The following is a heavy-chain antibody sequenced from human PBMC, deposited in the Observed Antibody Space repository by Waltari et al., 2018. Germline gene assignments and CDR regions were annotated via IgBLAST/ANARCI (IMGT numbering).Heavy chain of an antibody. CDR2: IYPGDSDT. D-gene: IGHD6-6*01. Sequence: EVQLVQSGAEVKKPGESLKISCKGSGYSFTSYWIGWVRQMTGKGLEWMGVIYPGDSDTRYSPSFQGQVTISADKSISTAYLQWSSLKASDTAMYYCARLPMAARMTYYYYYMDVWGKGTTVTVSS. CDR3: ARLPMAARMTYYYYYMDV. J-gene: IGHJ6*03. CDR1: GYSFTSYW. V-gene: IGHV5-51*03.